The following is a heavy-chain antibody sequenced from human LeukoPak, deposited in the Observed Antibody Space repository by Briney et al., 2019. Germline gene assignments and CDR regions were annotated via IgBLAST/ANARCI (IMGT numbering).Heavy chain of an antibody. CDR1: GGSTRSVSYF. J-gene: IGHJ4*01. Sequence: NPSETLSLTCTVSGGSTRSVSYFWGWLRQPPGKNLEWIGSIHNSGRTYDNLSLRSRLNMSMDTSKNQISLKLRSVTAADTADYYCARVDASGWCLRHWGQGILVIV. D-gene: IGHD6-19*01. CDR2: IHNSGRT. CDR3: ARVDASGWCLRH. V-gene: IGHV4-39*07.